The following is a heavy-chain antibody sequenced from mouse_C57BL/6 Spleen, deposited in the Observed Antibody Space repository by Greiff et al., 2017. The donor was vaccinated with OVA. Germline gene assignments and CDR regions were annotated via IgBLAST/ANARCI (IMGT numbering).Heavy chain of an antibody. CDR3: ARYGYYGSSYSNWYFDV. D-gene: IGHD1-1*01. J-gene: IGHJ1*03. CDR2: ISYSGST. CDR1: GYSITSDY. V-gene: IGHV3-8*01. Sequence: DVKLQESGPGLAKPSQTLSLTCSVTGYSITSDYWNWIRKFPGNKLEYMGYISYSGSTYYNPSLKSRISITRDTSKNQYYLQLNSVTTEDTATYYCARYGYYGSSYSNWYFDVWGTGTTVTVSS.